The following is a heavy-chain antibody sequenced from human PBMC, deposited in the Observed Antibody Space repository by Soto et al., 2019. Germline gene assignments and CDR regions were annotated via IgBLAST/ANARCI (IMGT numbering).Heavy chain of an antibody. V-gene: IGHV3-23*01. D-gene: IGHD3-22*01. Sequence: EVQLLESGGGLVQPGGSLRLSCAASGFTFSSYAMSWVRQAPGKGLEWVSAISGSGGSTYYADSVKGRFTISRDNSKNTLYLQMNSLRAEDTAVYYCAKDDNYYDSSGYYYNWFDPWGQGTLVTVSS. CDR3: AKDDNYYDSSGYYYNWFDP. CDR1: GFTFSSYA. J-gene: IGHJ5*02. CDR2: ISGSGGST.